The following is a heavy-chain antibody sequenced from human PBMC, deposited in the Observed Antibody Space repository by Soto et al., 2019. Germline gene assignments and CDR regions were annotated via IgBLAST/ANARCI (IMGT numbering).Heavy chain of an antibody. CDR2: ISPYTGNT. V-gene: IGHV1-18*01. Sequence: QVQLVQSGDEVKKPGASVKVSCKASGYIFVNYGIAWVRQAPGQGLEGMGWISPYTGNTHSATKVQGRLTMTTDTSTSTAYMDLGSLTSDDTAVYYCVMVDNYVTPTPQDVWGQGTTVTV. D-gene: IGHD3-16*01. J-gene: IGHJ6*02. CDR3: VMVDNYVTPTPQDV. CDR1: GYIFVNYG.